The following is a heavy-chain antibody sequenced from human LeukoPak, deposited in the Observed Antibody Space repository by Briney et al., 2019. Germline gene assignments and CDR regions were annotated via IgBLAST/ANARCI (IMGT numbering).Heavy chain of an antibody. CDR2: ISGSGGST. D-gene: IGHD3-3*01. J-gene: IGHJ3*02. CDR3: AIPPTGYDFWSGYLGDAFDI. CDR1: GFTFSSYA. Sequence: GGSPRLSCAASGFTFSSYAMSWVRQAPGKGLEWVSAISGSGGSTYYADSVKGRFTISRDNSKNTLYLQMNSLRAEDTAVYYCAIPPTGYDFWSGYLGDAFDIWSQGTMVTVSS. V-gene: IGHV3-23*01.